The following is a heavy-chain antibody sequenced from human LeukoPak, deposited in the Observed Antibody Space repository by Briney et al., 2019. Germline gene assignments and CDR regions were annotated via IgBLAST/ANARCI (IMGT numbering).Heavy chain of an antibody. Sequence: SETLSLTCTVSGGSISSTNYYWGWIRQPPGKGLEWIGSIYYSGSTYYNPSLKSRLTISLDTSKNQFSLRLSSVTAADTAVYYCARSSRDYDILTGYYPNWFDPWGQGTLVTVSS. V-gene: IGHV4-39*07. CDR1: GGSISSTNYY. CDR2: IYYSGST. CDR3: ARSSRDYDILTGYYPNWFDP. D-gene: IGHD3-9*01. J-gene: IGHJ5*02.